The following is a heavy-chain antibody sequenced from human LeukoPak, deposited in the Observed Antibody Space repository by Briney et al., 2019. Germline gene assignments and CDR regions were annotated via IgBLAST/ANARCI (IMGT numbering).Heavy chain of an antibody. CDR3: ARDLVTVTKGFDI. CDR2: ISYIGST. V-gene: IGHV4-59*11. CDR1: DDSFSSHY. J-gene: IGHJ3*02. D-gene: IGHD4-17*01. Sequence: PSETLSLTCAVSDDSFSSHYWTWIRQPPGKGLEWIGYISYIGSTNYNPSLKSRVSISIDTSKNQFSLKLSSVTAADTAVYYCARDLVTVTKGFDIWGQGTMVSVSS.